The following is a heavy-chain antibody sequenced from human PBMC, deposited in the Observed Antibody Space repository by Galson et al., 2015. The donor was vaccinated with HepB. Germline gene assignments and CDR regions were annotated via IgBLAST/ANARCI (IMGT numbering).Heavy chain of an antibody. J-gene: IGHJ4*02. CDR2: ISLYSGDT. D-gene: IGHD3-22*01. Sequence: SVKVSCKASGFRLTTYTITWVRQAPGRGLEWMGWISLYSGDTNYGEKVRGRVTVTTDTSTSTAYMELRSLRSDDTAVYYCARVQDDASGHDYWGQGTLVTVSS. CDR3: ARVQDDASGHDY. CDR1: GFRLTTYT. V-gene: IGHV1-18*01.